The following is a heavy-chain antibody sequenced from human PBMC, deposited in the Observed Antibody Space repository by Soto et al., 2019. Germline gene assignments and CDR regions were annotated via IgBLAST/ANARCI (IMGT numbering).Heavy chain of an antibody. V-gene: IGHV3-33*01. CDR1: GFTFSSYG. CDR3: ARDLTTEPYYYSYGMDV. Sequence: QVQLVESGGGVVQPGRSLRLSCAASGFTFSSYGMHWVRQAPGKGLEWVAVIWYDGSNKYYADSVKGRFTISRDNSKNTLYLQMNSLRAEDTAVYYCARDLTTEPYYYSYGMDVWGQGTTVTVSS. D-gene: IGHD3-22*01. J-gene: IGHJ6*02. CDR2: IWYDGSNK.